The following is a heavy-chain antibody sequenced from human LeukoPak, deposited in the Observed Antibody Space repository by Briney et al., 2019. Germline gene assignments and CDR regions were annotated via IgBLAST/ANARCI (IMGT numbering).Heavy chain of an antibody. Sequence: SVKVSCKASGGTFSSYAISWVRQAPGQGLEWMGGIIPIFGTANYAQKFQGRVTITTDESTSTAYMELSSLRSEDTAVYYCARSRSSGWYEAHAFDIWGQGTMVTVSS. CDR2: IIPIFGTA. V-gene: IGHV1-69*05. D-gene: IGHD6-19*01. CDR3: ARSRSSGWYEAHAFDI. J-gene: IGHJ3*02. CDR1: GGTFSSYA.